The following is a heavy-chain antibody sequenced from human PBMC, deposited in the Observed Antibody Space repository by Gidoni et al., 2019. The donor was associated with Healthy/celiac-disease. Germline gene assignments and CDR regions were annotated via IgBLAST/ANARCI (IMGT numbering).Heavy chain of an antibody. J-gene: IGHJ4*02. CDR1: GFTLSSYA. CDR2: ISYDGSNK. D-gene: IGHD6-13*01. Sequence: QVQLVESGGGGVTPGRSLRLSCAASGFTLSSYAMHWVRQAPGQGLDWVAVISYDGSNKYYSDSVKSRFTISRDNSKNTLYLQMNSLRAEDTAVYYCARDYYEAAAGTYDFDYWGQGTLVTVSS. CDR3: ARDYYEAAAGTYDFDY. V-gene: IGHV3-30-3*01.